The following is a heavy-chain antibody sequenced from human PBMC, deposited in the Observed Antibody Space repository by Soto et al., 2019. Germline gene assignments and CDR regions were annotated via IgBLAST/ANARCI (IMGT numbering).Heavy chain of an antibody. CDR2: IDWDDDK. J-gene: IGHJ6*03. Sequence: PTLVNPTQTLTLTCTFSGFSLSTSGMCVSWIRQPPGKALEWLARIDWDDDKYYSTSLKTRLTISKDTSKNQVVLTMTNMDPVETATYYCARILRYSGYDLTPSYFYYTDVWGKGTTVTVSS. CDR1: GFSLSTSGMC. D-gene: IGHD5-12*01. V-gene: IGHV2-70*11. CDR3: ARILRYSGYDLTPSYFYYTDV.